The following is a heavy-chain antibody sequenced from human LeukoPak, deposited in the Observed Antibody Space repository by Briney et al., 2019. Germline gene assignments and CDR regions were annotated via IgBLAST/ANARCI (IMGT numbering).Heavy chain of an antibody. Sequence: SETLSLTCTVSGDSIPGDYWTWIRQPPGKGLEWIGYIYYTGTTNYNPSLKSRLTISVDMSKNQFSLNLSSMTAADTAVYYCARVGRTEEGGYSYYYIDVWGYGTTVTVSS. CDR2: IYYTGTT. D-gene: IGHD4-11*01. V-gene: IGHV4-59*01. CDR3: ARVGRTEEGGYSYYYIDV. J-gene: IGHJ6*03. CDR1: GDSIPGDY.